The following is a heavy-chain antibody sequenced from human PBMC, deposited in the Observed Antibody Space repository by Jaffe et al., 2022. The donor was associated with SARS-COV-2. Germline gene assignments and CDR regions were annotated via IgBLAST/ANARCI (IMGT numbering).Heavy chain of an antibody. J-gene: IGHJ6*03. CDR2: INHSGST. V-gene: IGHV4-34*01. CDR3: ARDYSYYYYYYMDV. CDR1: GGSFSGYY. D-gene: IGHD3-10*01. Sequence: QVQLQQWGAGLLKPSETLSLTCAVYGGSFSGYYWSWIRQPPGKGLEWIGEINHSGSTNYNPSLKSRVTISVDTSKNQFSLKLSSVTAADTAVYYCARDYSYYYYYYMDVWGKGTTVTVSS.